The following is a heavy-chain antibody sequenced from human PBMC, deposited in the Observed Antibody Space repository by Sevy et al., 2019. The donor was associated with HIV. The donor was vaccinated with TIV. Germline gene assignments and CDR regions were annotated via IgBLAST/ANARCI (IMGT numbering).Heavy chain of an antibody. CDR3: ANFQGFSFPLDF. CDR2: ISNNGATT. Sequence: GGSLRLSCAASGFTFSTYAMNWVRQAPGKGLEWVSSISNNGATTYYTDSVKDRFTISRDNSKNMVYLQMNSLRTEDTAVFYLANFQGFSFPLDFWGQGTLVTVSS. J-gene: IGHJ4*02. V-gene: IGHV3-23*01. CDR1: GFTFSTYA.